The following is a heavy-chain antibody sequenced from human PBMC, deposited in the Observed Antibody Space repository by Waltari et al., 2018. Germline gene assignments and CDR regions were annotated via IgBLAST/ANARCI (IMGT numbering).Heavy chain of an antibody. D-gene: IGHD4-17*01. V-gene: IGHV4-31*03. CDR2: IYYSGST. Sequence: QVQLQESGPGLVKPSQTLSLTCTVSGGSISSGGYYWSWIRQHPGKGLEWIGYIYYSGSTDYNPSLKSRVTISVDTSKNQFSLKLSSVTAADTAVYYCARADYGGNSNAFDIWGQGTMVTVSS. J-gene: IGHJ3*02. CDR1: GGSISSGGYY. CDR3: ARADYGGNSNAFDI.